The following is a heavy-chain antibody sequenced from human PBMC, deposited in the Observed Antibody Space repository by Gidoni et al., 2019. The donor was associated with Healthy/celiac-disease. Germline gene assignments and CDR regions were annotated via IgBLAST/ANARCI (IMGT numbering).Heavy chain of an antibody. V-gene: IGHV3-9*01. CDR1: GFTFENYA. D-gene: IGHD3-22*01. CDR3: AKDTAPSYYYDSSGYWDY. J-gene: IGHJ4*02. CDR2: ISWNSGSI. Sequence: EVQLVEYGGGLVQPGRSLRLSCDASGFTFENYAMHWVRQAPGKGLEWVSGISWNSGSIGYADSVKGRFTISRDNAKNSLYLQMNSLRAEDTALYYCAKDTAPSYYYDSSGYWDYWGQGTLVTVSS.